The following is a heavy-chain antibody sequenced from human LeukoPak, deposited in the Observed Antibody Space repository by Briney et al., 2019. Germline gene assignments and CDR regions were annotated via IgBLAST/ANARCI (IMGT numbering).Heavy chain of an antibody. CDR3: ARVDYYDSSGYSTPWEYFQH. V-gene: IGHV1-2*02. D-gene: IGHD3-22*01. CDR2: INPNSGGT. CDR1: GYTFTGYY. J-gene: IGHJ1*01. Sequence: ASVKVSCKASGYTFTGYYMHWVRQAPGQGLEWMGWINPNSGGTNYAQKFQGRVTMTRDTSISTAYMELSRLRSDDTAVYYCARVDYYDSSGYSTPWEYFQHWGQGTLDTVSS.